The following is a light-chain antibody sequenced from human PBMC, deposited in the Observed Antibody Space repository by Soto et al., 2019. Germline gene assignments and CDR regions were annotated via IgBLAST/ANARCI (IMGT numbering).Light chain of an antibody. Sequence: EIVLTQSPGTLSLSPGERATLSCRAIQSVSSSYLAWYQQKPGQAPRLLIYGASSRATGIPDRFSGSGYGTEFTLTIRSLQSEDFAVSNCQQYSTSPPVTFGLGTKVDIK. CDR1: QSVSSSY. V-gene: IGKV3-20*01. CDR2: GAS. CDR3: QQYSTSPPVT. J-gene: IGKJ1*01.